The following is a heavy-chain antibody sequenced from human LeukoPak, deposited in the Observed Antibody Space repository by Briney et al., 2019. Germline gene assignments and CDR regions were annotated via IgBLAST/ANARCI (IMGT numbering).Heavy chain of an antibody. CDR1: GGSVSSRSYY. J-gene: IGHJ3*02. CDR2: IYYSGST. V-gene: IGHV4-61*01. Sequence: PSETLSLTCTVSGGSVSSRSYYWSWIRQPPGKGLEWIGYIYYSGSTNYNPSLKSRVTISVDTSKNQFSLKLSSVTAADTAVYYCARVIGDHDAFDIWGQGTMVTVSS. CDR3: ARVIGDHDAFDI. D-gene: IGHD3-16*01.